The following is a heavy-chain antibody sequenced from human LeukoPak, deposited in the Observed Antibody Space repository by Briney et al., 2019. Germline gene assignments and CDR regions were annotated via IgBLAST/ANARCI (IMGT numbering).Heavy chain of an antibody. Sequence: GGSLRLSCVASKFTFSSYWMSWVRQSPGKGLEWVANIKEDGSAKYYVDSVKGRFTISRDNAKNSLYLQLNSLRAEDTAVYYCARDRTAVFDYWGQGTLVTVSS. CDR2: IKEDGSAK. V-gene: IGHV3-7*01. CDR1: KFTFSSYW. CDR3: ARDRTAVFDY. J-gene: IGHJ4*02.